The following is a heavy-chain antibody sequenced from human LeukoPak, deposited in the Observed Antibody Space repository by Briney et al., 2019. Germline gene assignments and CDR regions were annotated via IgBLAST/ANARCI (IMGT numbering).Heavy chain of an antibody. CDR3: ASSGFGRNFDY. CDR2: ISSSSSDI. V-gene: IGHV3-48*01. CDR1: GFTFSSYS. J-gene: IGHJ4*02. Sequence: GGSLRLSCAASGFTFSSYSMNWVRQAPGKGLEWVSCISSSSSDIYYADSVKGRFTISRDNAKNSLYLQMNSLRVEDTAVYYCASSGFGRNFDYWGQGTLVTVSS. D-gene: IGHD3-10*01.